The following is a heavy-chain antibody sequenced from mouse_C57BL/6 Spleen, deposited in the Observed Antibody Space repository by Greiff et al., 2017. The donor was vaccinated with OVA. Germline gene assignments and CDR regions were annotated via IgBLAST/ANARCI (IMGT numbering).Heavy chain of an antibody. Sequence: EVQLQQSGTVLVRPGASVKMSCTTSGYTFTSYWMHWVKQRPGQGLEWIGAIYPGNSDTSYNQKFKGKAKLTAVTSASTASMELSSLTNEDSAVYYCTPDCGYDDAMDDWGQGTSVTVSS. CDR2: IYPGNSDT. CDR3: TPDCGYDDAMDD. D-gene: IGHD2-2*01. J-gene: IGHJ4*01. V-gene: IGHV1-5*01. CDR1: GYTFTSYW.